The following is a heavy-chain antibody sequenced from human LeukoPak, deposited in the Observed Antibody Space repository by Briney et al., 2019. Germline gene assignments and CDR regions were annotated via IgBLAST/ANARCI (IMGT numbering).Heavy chain of an antibody. D-gene: IGHD2-15*01. J-gene: IGHJ5*02. CDR3: ARDALDSGSGRRWFDP. Sequence: SSETLSLTCAVSGGSISSSNWWSWVRQPPGKGLEWIGEIYHSGSTNYNPSLKSRVTISVDTSKNQFSLRVNSVTAADTAVYYCARDALDSGSGRRWFDPWGQGTLVTVSS. V-gene: IGHV4-4*02. CDR1: GGSISSSNW. CDR2: IYHSGST.